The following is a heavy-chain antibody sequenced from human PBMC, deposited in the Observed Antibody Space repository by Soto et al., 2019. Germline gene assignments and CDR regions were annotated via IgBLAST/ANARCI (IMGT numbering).Heavy chain of an antibody. Sequence: QVQLVQSGAEVKKPGSSVKVSCKASVGTFSSYTISWVRQAPGQGLEWMGRIIPILGIANYAQKFQGRVTITADKSTSTAYMELSSLRSEDTAVYYCASLYCSGGSCYSSSDYWGQGTLVTVSS. J-gene: IGHJ4*02. CDR1: VGTFSSYT. D-gene: IGHD2-15*01. CDR2: IIPILGIA. CDR3: ASLYCSGGSCYSSSDY. V-gene: IGHV1-69*02.